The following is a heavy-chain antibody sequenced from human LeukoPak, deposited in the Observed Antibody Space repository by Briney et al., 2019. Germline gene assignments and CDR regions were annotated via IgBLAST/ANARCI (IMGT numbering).Heavy chain of an antibody. V-gene: IGHV3-30*02. CDR3: AKDDAEYFQL. J-gene: IGHJ1*01. CDR1: GFTFSSYG. Sequence: PGGSLRLSCAASGFTFSSYGMHWVRQAPGQGLEWVAFIRFDGSYKSYADSVKGRFTISRDNSKNTLYLQMNSLRAEGTAVYYCAKDDAEYFQLWGQGTLVTVSS. CDR2: IRFDGSYK.